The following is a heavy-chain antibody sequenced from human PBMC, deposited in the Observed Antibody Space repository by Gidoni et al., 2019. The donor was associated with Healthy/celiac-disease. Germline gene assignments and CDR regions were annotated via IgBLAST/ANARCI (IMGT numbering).Heavy chain of an antibody. V-gene: IGHV4-59*08. Sequence: QVQLQESGPGLVKPSETLSLTCTVPGGSISSYYWSWIRQPPGKGLEWIGYIYYSGSTNYNPSLKSRVTISVDTSKNQFSLKLSSVTAADTAVYYCASFEKVRGLEYFQHWGQGTLVTVSS. CDR1: GGSISSYY. CDR3: ASFEKVRGLEYFQH. CDR2: IYYSGST. D-gene: IGHD3-10*01. J-gene: IGHJ1*01.